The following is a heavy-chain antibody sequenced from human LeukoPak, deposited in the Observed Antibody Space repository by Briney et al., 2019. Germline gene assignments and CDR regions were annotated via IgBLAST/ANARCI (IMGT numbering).Heavy chain of an antibody. J-gene: IGHJ4*02. CDR1: GCSISSYY. CDR3: ASSRGYSAYGGFDY. D-gene: IGHD5-12*01. V-gene: IGHV4-59*01. CDR2: IYYSGST. Sequence: TSETLSLTCTVSGCSISSYYWSWIREPPGKGLEWIGYIYYSGSTNYNPSLKSRVTISVDTSKNQFSLKLSSVTAADTAVYYCASSRGYSAYGGFDYWGQGTLVTVSS.